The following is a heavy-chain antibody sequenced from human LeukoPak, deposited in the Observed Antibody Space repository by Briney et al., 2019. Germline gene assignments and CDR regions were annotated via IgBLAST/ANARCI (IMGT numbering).Heavy chain of an antibody. Sequence: GGSLRLSCAASGFTFSSYYMAWVRQAPGKGLQWVANIKQDGSEKFYVDSVKGRFTISRDNGGNSLYLQMNSLRDEDTAVYYCAGGSGFFIDSWGRGTLVTVSS. CDR2: IKQDGSEK. V-gene: IGHV3-7*05. D-gene: IGHD6-19*01. CDR3: AGGSGFFIDS. CDR1: GFTFSSYY. J-gene: IGHJ4*02.